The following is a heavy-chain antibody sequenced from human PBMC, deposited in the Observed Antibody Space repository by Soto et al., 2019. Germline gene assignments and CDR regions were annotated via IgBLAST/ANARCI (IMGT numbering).Heavy chain of an antibody. CDR1: GFTFSSYE. Sequence: SGGSLRLSCAASGFTFSSYEMNWVRQAPGKGLEWVSYISSSGSTIYYADSVKGRFTISRDNAKNSLYLQMNSLRAEDTAVYYCARGNYDFWSGYFVPDYYYYGMDVWGQGTTVTVSS. CDR3: ARGNYDFWSGYFVPDYYYYGMDV. D-gene: IGHD3-3*01. CDR2: ISSSGSTI. J-gene: IGHJ6*02. V-gene: IGHV3-48*03.